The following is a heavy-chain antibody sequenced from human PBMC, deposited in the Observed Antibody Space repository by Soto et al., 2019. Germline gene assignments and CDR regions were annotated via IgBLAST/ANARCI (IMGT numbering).Heavy chain of an antibody. CDR3: VRDTGPYNYHYDAFDL. D-gene: IGHD5-18*01. V-gene: IGHV1-18*04. CDR1: GYTFTRHG. J-gene: IGHJ3*01. Sequence: QVVQSGEAVKEPGASMKVSCETSGYTFTRHGFSWVRQAPGQGLEWMGWISVVNGNTKFAQKFHDRVTMTTDASTATAHMELRNVRSDDTATYYCVRDTGPYNYHYDAFDLWGQGTVVSVSS. CDR2: ISVVNGNT.